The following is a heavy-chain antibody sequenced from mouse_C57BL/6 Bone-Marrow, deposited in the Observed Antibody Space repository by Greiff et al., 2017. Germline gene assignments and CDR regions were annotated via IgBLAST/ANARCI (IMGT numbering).Heavy chain of an antibody. CDR3: ARGSYYSNYDWYFDV. V-gene: IGHV1-55*01. CDR1: GYTFTSYW. D-gene: IGHD2-5*01. J-gene: IGHJ1*03. Sequence: QVQLQQPGAELVKPGASVKMSCKASGYTFTSYWMTWVKQRPGQGLEWIGDIYPGSGSTNYNEKFKSKATLTVDTSSSTAYMQLSSLTSEDSAVYYCARGSYYSNYDWYFDVWGTGTTVTVSS. CDR2: IYPGSGST.